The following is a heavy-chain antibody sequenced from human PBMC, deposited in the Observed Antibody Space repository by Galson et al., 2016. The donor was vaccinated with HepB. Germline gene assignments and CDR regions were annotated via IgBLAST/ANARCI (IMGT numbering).Heavy chain of an antibody. CDR2: VYYTGST. V-gene: IGHV4-59*11. CDR1: GASITSHY. CDR3: ARGSGVPTEITSYYWFDP. J-gene: IGHJ5*02. Sequence: SETLSLTCTVSGASITSHYWSWIRQPPGKGLEWIGYVYYTGSTSYNPSLKSRVTISIDTSKSQFSLKLNSVTHADTAVYYCARGSGVPTEITSYYWFDPWGQGTLVTVSS. D-gene: IGHD4-11*01.